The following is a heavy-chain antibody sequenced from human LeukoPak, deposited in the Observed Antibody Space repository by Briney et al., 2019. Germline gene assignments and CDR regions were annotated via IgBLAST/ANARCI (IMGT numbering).Heavy chain of an antibody. J-gene: IGHJ4*02. CDR1: GFPFNSYA. D-gene: IGHD5-18*01. V-gene: IGHV3-23*01. CDR2: ISGSGDNT. Sequence: QPGGSLRLSCEASGFPFNSYAMNWVRQAPGKGLEWLSMISGSGDNTYYADSVKGRFTISRDNSKNTLYLQMNSLRAEDTAVYYCARDHYSGYSYGYLFDYWGQGTLVTVSS. CDR3: ARDHYSGYSYGYLFDY.